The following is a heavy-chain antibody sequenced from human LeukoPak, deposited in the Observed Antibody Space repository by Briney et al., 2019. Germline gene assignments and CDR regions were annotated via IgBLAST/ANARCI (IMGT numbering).Heavy chain of an antibody. CDR3: ARVGAQYGSGLSYYYYYMDV. CDR2: IYYSGST. Sequence: PSETLSLTCAVSGGSISYYYWSWIRQPPGKGLEWIGYIYYSGSTKYNPSLKSRVTISVDTSKNQFSLKLSSVTAADTAVYYCARVGAQYGSGLSYYYYYMDVWGKGTTVTISS. D-gene: IGHD3-10*01. J-gene: IGHJ6*03. V-gene: IGHV4-59*12. CDR1: GGSISYYY.